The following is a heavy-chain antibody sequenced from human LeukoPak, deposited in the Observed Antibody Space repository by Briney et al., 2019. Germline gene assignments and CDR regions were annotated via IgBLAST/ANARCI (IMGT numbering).Heavy chain of an antibody. CDR1: GFTVSSNY. CDR3: ATERDSSWTFDS. CDR2: IYTGGST. Sequence: GGSLRLSCAASGFTVSSNYMSWVRQAPGKGLEWVSVIYTGGSTYYADSVKGRFTISRDNSKNTLYLQMNSLRAEDTAVYYCATERDSSWTFDSWGQGTLVTVSS. J-gene: IGHJ4*02. D-gene: IGHD6-13*01. V-gene: IGHV3-66*01.